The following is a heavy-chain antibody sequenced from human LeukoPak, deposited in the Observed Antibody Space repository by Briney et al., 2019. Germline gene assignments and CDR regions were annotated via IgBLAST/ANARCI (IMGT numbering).Heavy chain of an antibody. J-gene: IGHJ4*02. CDR2: IYPDDSNT. CDR3: TTYFGTGGYFAFDH. CDR1: GYMFINYW. D-gene: IGHD2-8*02. V-gene: IGHV5-51*01. Sequence: GQSRKISCKTSGYMFINYWIGWVRQRPGKGLEWMAIIYPDDSNTKYSPSLQGQVTISVDKSIGTAFLQWSSLKASDTAMYYCTTYFGTGGYFAFDHWGQGTLVTVSS.